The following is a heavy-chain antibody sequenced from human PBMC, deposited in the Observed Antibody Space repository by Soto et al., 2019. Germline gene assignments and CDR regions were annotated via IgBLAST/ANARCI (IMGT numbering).Heavy chain of an antibody. CDR2: IYYSGST. V-gene: IGHV4-30-4*01. CDR1: GGSISSGDYY. CDR3: ARARGARYFDY. Sequence: SETLSLTCTVSGGSISSGDYYWSWIRQPPGKGLEWIGYIYYSGSTYYNPPLKSRVTISVDTSKNQFSLKLSSVTAADTAVYYRARARGARYFDYWGQGTLVTVSS. D-gene: IGHD2-15*01. J-gene: IGHJ4*02.